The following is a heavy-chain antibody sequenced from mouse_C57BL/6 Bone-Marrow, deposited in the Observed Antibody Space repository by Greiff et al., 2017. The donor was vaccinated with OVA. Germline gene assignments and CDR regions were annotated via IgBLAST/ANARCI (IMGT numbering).Heavy chain of an antibody. CDR3: TTLPDWFAY. CDR2: IDPENGDT. CDR1: GFNIKDDY. J-gene: IGHJ3*01. Sequence: EVQLQQSGAELVRPGASVKLSCTASGFNIKDDYMHWVKQRPEQGLEWIGWIDPENGDTEYASKFQGKATITADTSSNTAYLQLSILTSEDTAVYYCTTLPDWFAYWGQGTLVTVSA. V-gene: IGHV14-4*01.